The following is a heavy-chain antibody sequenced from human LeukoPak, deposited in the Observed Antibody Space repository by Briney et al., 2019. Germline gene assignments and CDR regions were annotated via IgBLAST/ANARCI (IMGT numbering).Heavy chain of an antibody. V-gene: IGHV1-69*13. CDR1: GGTFSSYA. CDR3: ASPSRWGNVYYFDY. D-gene: IGHD3-16*01. Sequence: SVKVSCKASGGTFSSYAISWVRQAPGQGLEWMGGIIPIFGTANYAQKFQGRVTITADESTSTAYMELSGLRSEDTAVYYCASPSRWGNVYYFDYWGQGTLVTASS. CDR2: IIPIFGTA. J-gene: IGHJ4*02.